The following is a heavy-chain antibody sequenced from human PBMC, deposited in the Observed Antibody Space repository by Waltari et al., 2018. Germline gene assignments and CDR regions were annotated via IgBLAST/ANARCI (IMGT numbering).Heavy chain of an antibody. V-gene: IGHV1-24*01. CDR1: GYTLTELS. Sequence: QVQLVQSGAEVKKPGASVKVSCKVSGYTLTELSMHWVRQAPGKGLEWMGGFEPEEGETIYAQKFQGRVTMTEDTSTDTAYMELSSLRSEDTAVYYCATVEGYCSGGSCPLPAFDYWGQGTLVTVSS. D-gene: IGHD2-15*01. J-gene: IGHJ4*02. CDR3: ATVEGYCSGGSCPLPAFDY. CDR2: FEPEEGET.